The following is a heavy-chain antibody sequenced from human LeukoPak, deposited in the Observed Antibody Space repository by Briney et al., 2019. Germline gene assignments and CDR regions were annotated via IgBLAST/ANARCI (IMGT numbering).Heavy chain of an antibody. CDR2: IYYSGST. CDR1: GGSISSSNW. D-gene: IGHD3-22*01. J-gene: IGHJ4*02. V-gene: IGHV4-4*02. CDR3: ARGYDSSGYFDY. Sequence: SGTLSLTCAVSGGSISSSNWWSWVRQPPGKGLEWIGYIYYSGSTNYNPSLKSRVTISVDTSKNQFSLKLSSVTAADTAVYYCARGYDSSGYFDYWGQGTLVTVSS.